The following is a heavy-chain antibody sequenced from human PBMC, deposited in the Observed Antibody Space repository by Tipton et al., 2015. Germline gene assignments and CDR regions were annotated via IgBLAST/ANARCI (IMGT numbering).Heavy chain of an antibody. Sequence: TLSLTCNVSGGSISSGGYYWSWIRQPPGKGLEWIGYIYYIGNTNYNPSLKSRVTISVDTSKNQFSLKLSSVTAADTAVYYCARGSPRRGVRYCSRGRCYSGPGAFDIWGQGTMVTVSS. D-gene: IGHD2-15*01. V-gene: IGHV4-61*08. CDR3: ARGSPRRGVRYCSRGRCYSGPGAFDI. J-gene: IGHJ3*02. CDR2: IYYIGNT. CDR1: GGSISSGGYY.